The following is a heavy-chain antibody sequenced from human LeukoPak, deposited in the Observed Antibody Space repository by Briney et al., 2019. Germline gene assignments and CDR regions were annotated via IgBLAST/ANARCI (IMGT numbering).Heavy chain of an antibody. CDR2: ISYDGNSE. Sequence: GGSLRLSCAASGFTFSSYAMHWVRQAPGKGLEWVAVISYDGNSEYYTDSAKGRFTISRDNSKSTLFLQMNSLRAEDTAVYFCAKDCCCSTTSCYVHYFDCWGQGTLVTVSS. CDR1: GFTFSSYA. J-gene: IGHJ4*02. V-gene: IGHV3-30*18. CDR3: AKDCCCSTTSCYVHYFDC. D-gene: IGHD2-2*01.